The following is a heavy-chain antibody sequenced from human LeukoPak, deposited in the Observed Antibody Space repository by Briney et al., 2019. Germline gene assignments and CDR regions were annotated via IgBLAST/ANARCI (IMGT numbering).Heavy chain of an antibody. Sequence: GSLRLSCAASGFTFSSYWMNWARQAPGKGLEWVASINHNGNVNYYVDSVKGRFTISRDNAKNSLYLQMSNLRAEDAAVYFCAKGGGLDVWGQGATVTVSS. V-gene: IGHV3-7*03. J-gene: IGHJ6*02. CDR2: INHNGNVN. D-gene: IGHD3-16*01. CDR1: GFTFSSYW. CDR3: AKGGGLDV.